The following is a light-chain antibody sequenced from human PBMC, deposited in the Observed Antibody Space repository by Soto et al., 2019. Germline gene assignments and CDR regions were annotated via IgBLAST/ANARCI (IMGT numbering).Light chain of an antibody. Sequence: EIVLTQSPGTLSLSPGERATLSCRASQSVSSSYLAWYQQKPGQAPRLLIYGASNRATGIPARFSGSGSGTDFTLTISSLEPEDFGVYYCQHRSIWPVSFGQGTRLEIK. J-gene: IGKJ5*01. CDR1: QSVSSSY. CDR2: GAS. V-gene: IGKV3D-20*02. CDR3: QHRSIWPVS.